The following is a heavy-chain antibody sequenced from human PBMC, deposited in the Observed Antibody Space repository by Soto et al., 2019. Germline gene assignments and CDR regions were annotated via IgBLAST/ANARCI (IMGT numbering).Heavy chain of an antibody. J-gene: IGHJ4*02. CDR1: GYTFTSYD. Sequence: QVQLVQSGAEVKKPGASVKVSCRASGYTFTSYDINWVRQATGQGLEWMGWMNPNSGNTGYAQKFQGSVTMTRNTSISTDYMELSSLRSEDTAVYYCARGLPPFAPLYSPWGQGTLVTVSS. CDR2: MNPNSGNT. D-gene: IGHD3-16*01. V-gene: IGHV1-8*01. CDR3: ARGLPPFAPLYSP.